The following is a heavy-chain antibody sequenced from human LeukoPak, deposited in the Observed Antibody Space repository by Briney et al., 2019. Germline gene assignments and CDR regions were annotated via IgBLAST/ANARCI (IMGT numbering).Heavy chain of an antibody. CDR3: ARDQQLVYFDY. Sequence: GGSLRLSCAASGFTFSSYSMNWVRQAPGKGLEWVSYISSSSSTIYYADSVKGRFTISRDSAKNSLYLQMNSLRAEGTAVYYCARDQQLVYFDYWGQGTLVTVSS. CDR1: GFTFSSYS. V-gene: IGHV3-48*04. CDR2: ISSSSSTI. J-gene: IGHJ4*02. D-gene: IGHD6-13*01.